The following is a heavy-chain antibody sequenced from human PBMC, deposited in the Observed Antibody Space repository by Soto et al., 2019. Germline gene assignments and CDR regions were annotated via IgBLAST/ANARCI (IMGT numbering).Heavy chain of an antibody. V-gene: IGHV3-33*01. CDR1: GFTFSSYG. Sequence: QVQLVESGGGVVQPGRSLRLSCAASGFTFSSYGMHWVRQAPGKGLEWVAVIWYDGSNKYYADSVKGRFTISRDNSKNTLYLQMNSLRAEDTAVYYCARDLRGVRGVITYYYGMDVWGQGTTVTVSS. J-gene: IGHJ6*02. D-gene: IGHD3-10*01. CDR3: ARDLRGVRGVITYYYGMDV. CDR2: IWYDGSNK.